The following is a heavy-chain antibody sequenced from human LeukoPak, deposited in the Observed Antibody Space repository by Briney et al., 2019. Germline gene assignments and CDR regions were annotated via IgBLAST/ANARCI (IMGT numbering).Heavy chain of an antibody. Sequence: SETLSLTSTVSGGSISSYYWSWIRQPPGKGLEWIGYIYYSGCTNYNPSLKSRVTISVDTSKNQFSLKLSSVTAADTAVYYCARIGYRGGGFDYWGQGTLVTVSS. J-gene: IGHJ4*02. CDR3: ARIGYRGGGFDY. V-gene: IGHV4-59*01. CDR2: IYYSGCT. CDR1: GGSISSYY. D-gene: IGHD5-12*01.